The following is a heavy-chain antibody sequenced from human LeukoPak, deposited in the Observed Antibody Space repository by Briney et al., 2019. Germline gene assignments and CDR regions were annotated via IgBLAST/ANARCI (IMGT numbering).Heavy chain of an antibody. J-gene: IGHJ4*02. V-gene: IGHV3-66*01. CDR1: GFTVSSNY. Sequence: GVLRLSCAASGFTVSSNYMSWVRQAPGKGLEWVSVIYSGGSTYYADSVKGRFTISRDNSKNTLYLQMNSLRAEDTAVYYCAKDHLPGIVVADRDYWGQGTLVTVSS. CDR2: IYSGGST. CDR3: AKDHLPGIVVADRDY. D-gene: IGHD6-19*01.